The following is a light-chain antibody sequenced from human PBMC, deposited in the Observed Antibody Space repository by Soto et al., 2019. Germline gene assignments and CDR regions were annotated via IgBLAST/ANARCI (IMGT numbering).Light chain of an antibody. J-gene: IGKJ1*01. CDR3: QQRSAWPPVT. Sequence: DIWLTQSPATLSLSPGERATLSCRASQSVSSNLAWYQQKTGQAPRLLIYDESNRATDIPARFSGSGSGTDFTITIRTLEPEDFAVYYCQQRSAWPPVTFGQGTKVDIK. CDR1: QSVSSN. V-gene: IGKV3-11*01. CDR2: DES.